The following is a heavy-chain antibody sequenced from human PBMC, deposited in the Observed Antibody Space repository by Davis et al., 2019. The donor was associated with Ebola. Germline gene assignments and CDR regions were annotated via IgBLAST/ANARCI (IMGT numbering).Heavy chain of an antibody. CDR3: AKDMLYCSGGSCYPYYYYGMDV. D-gene: IGHD2-15*01. CDR2: ISWNSGSI. Sequence: PGGSLRLSCAASGFTFADYAMHWVRQAPGKGLEWVSSISWNSGSIGYADSVKGRFTISRDNAKNSLYLQMNSLRAEDTALYYCAKDMLYCSGGSCYPYYYYGMDVWGQGTTVTVSS. J-gene: IGHJ6*02. CDR1: GFTFADYA. V-gene: IGHV3-9*01.